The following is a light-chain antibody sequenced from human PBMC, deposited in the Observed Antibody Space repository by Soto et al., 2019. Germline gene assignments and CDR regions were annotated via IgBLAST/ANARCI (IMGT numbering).Light chain of an antibody. Sequence: ETVLTQFPATLSLSAGERATLSCRASQSVGTDLAWYQQKPGQAPRLLIHDVVDRATGVPARFSGSGFGTEFTPTISSLEPEDFAVYYCQQRDNWPLTFGGGTKVEIK. V-gene: IGKV3-11*01. CDR2: DVV. J-gene: IGKJ4*01. CDR1: QSVGTD. CDR3: QQRDNWPLT.